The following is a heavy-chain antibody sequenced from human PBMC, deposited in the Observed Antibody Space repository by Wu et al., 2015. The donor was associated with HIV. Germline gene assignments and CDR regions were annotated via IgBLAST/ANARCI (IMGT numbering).Heavy chain of an antibody. CDR2: INPDSGDT. D-gene: IGHD3-3*01. Sequence: QVQLVQSGAEVKKPGASVKVSCKSSGYTFTDYFIYWVRQAPGQGLELMGGINPDSGDTNYAQRFQGRVTMTRDTSISTAYMELSSLRSEDTAVYYCARGRGIRIRIFGVGYLPLYYYYYMDSWGQRATVTVS. J-gene: IGHJ6*03. CDR1: GYTFTDYF. V-gene: IGHV1-2*02. CDR3: ARGRGIRIRIFGVGYLPLYYYYYMDS.